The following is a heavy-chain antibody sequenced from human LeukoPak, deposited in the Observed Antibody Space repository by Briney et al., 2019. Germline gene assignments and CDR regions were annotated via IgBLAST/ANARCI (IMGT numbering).Heavy chain of an antibody. CDR2: IQPSGSRT. J-gene: IGHJ5*02. V-gene: IGHV1-46*01. Sequence: GASVKVSCKASGYIFTTHYMHWVRQAPGQGLEWMGVIQPSGSRTWYAQKFQGRVTMTRDMSTNTDYMELSSLRSDDTAVYFCARDNSVGDYAWWFDPWGQGTLVTVSS. CDR1: GYIFTTHY. D-gene: IGHD1-26*01. CDR3: ARDNSVGDYAWWFDP.